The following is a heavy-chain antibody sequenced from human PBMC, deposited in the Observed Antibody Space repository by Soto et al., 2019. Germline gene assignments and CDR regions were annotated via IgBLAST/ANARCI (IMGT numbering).Heavy chain of an antibody. D-gene: IGHD3-10*01. CDR1: GGSIDRSNYY. J-gene: IGHJ4*02. CDR2: TYYNGNA. Sequence: QLQLQESGPGLVKPSETLSLTRNVSGGSIDRSNYYWDWLRQPPGKGLEWIGTTYYNGNAYYNPSLRSRVSMSVDTSKNQFSLKLISVTAADTAVYYCARHFVAVVIKGWGYWGQGKLVTVSS. CDR3: ARHFVAVVIKGWGY. V-gene: IGHV4-39*01.